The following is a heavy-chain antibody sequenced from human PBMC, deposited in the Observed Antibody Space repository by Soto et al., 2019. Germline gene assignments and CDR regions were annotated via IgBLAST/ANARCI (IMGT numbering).Heavy chain of an antibody. D-gene: IGHD3-16*02. J-gene: IGHJ3*02. V-gene: IGHV1-18*01. CDR3: ARTKTFYDYIWGSYRPDAFDI. Sequence: ASVKVSCKASGYTFTSYGISWVRQAPGQGLERMGWISAYNGNTNYAQKLQGRVTMTTDTSTSTAYMELRSLRSDDTAVYYCARTKTFYDYIWGSYRPDAFDIWGQGTMVTVSS. CDR2: ISAYNGNT. CDR1: GYTFTSYG.